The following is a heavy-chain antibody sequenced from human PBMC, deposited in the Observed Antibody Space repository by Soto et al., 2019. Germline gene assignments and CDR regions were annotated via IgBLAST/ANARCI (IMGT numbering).Heavy chain of an antibody. D-gene: IGHD6-13*01. CDR3: TRDRPYSSSLVDHYYYGMDV. CDR1: GFTFGDYA. V-gene: IGHV3-49*04. J-gene: IGHJ6*02. Sequence: PRLSCTASGFTFGDYAMSWVRQAPGKGLEWVGFIRSKAYGGTTEYAASVKGRFTISRDDSKSIAYLQMNSLKTEDTAVYYCTRDRPYSSSLVDHYYYGMDVWGQGTTVTVSS. CDR2: IRSKAYGGTT.